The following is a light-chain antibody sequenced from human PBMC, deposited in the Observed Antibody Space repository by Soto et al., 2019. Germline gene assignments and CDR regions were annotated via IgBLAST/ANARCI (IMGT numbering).Light chain of an antibody. Sequence: DIQMTQSPSSLSASVGDRVTITCRASQSISSYLNWYQQKPGKAPKLLIYAASSLQSGAPSRFSGSGSGTDFTLTISSLQPEDFATDYCQQSYSTPTFGQGTKLEIK. CDR1: QSISSY. CDR2: AAS. V-gene: IGKV1-39*01. J-gene: IGKJ2*01. CDR3: QQSYSTPT.